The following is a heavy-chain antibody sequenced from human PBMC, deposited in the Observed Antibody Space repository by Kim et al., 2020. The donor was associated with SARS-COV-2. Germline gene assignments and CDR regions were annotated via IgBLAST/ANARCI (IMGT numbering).Heavy chain of an antibody. CDR3: TRDNRDRYCSGGSCYGKMDV. V-gene: IGHV3-49*04. CDR1: GFTFGDYA. J-gene: IGHJ6*02. CDR2: IRSKAYGGPT. Sequence: GGSLRLSCTASGFTFGDYAMSWVRQAPGKGLEWVGFIRSKAYGGPTEYAASVKGRFTISRDDSKSIAYLQMNSLKTEDTAVYYCTRDNRDRYCSGGSCYGKMDVWGQGTTVTVSS. D-gene: IGHD2-15*01.